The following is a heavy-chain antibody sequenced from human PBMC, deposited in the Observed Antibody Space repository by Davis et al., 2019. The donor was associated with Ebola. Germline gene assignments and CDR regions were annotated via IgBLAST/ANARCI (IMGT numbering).Heavy chain of an antibody. Sequence: GESLKISCAASGFTFSTYAMSWVRQAPGKGLEWVSAISGSGDSTYYADSMKGRFTISRDNSQNTLYLQMSSLRAEDTAVYYCATSPRGLSFYYYLELWGKGTTVAVTS. J-gene: IGHJ6*03. D-gene: IGHD2/OR15-2a*01. CDR3: ATSPRGLSFYYYLEL. CDR2: ISGSGDST. CDR1: GFTFSTYA. V-gene: IGHV3-23*01.